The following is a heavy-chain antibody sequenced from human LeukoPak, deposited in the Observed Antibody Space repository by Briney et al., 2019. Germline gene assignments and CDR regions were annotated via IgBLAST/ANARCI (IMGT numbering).Heavy chain of an antibody. J-gene: IGHJ4*02. V-gene: IGHV3-30*02. D-gene: IGHD4-17*01. CDR3: AKDLTTVTTQGDY. CDR2: IRYDGSDK. Sequence: GGSLRLSCAASGFTFSSYGMHWARQAPGKGLEWVAFIRYDGSDKYYADSVKGRFTISRDSSKNTLYLQMNSLRAEDTAVYYCAKDLTTVTTQGDYWGQGTLVTVSS. CDR1: GFTFSSYG.